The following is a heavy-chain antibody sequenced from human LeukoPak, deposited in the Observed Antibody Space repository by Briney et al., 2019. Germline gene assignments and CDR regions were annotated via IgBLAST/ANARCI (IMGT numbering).Heavy chain of an antibody. V-gene: IGHV1-46*01. D-gene: IGHD3-10*01. CDR1: GYTFTSYY. CDR3: ATRGEGSGSYYPPGLC. Sequence: GASLKVSCKASGYTFTSYYMHWVRQTPGQGLEWMGIINPSGGSTSYAQKFQGRVTMTRDMYTSTAYMELSSPRSEDTAVYYCATRGEGSGSYYPPGLCWGQGTLVTVSS. J-gene: IGHJ4*02. CDR2: INPSGGST.